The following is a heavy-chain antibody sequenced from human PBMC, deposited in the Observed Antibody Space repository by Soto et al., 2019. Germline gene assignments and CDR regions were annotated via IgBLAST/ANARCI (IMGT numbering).Heavy chain of an antibody. J-gene: IGHJ6*02. CDR3: ARGYSSSSGGYYYYYGMDV. Sequence: SETLSLTCAVYGGSFSGYYWSWIRQPPGKGLEWIGEINHSGSTNYNPSLKSRVTISVDTSKNQFSLKLSSVTAADTAVYYCARGYSSSSGGYYYYYGMDVWGQGTKVTVSS. CDR1: GGSFSGYY. V-gene: IGHV4-34*01. CDR2: INHSGST. D-gene: IGHD6-6*01.